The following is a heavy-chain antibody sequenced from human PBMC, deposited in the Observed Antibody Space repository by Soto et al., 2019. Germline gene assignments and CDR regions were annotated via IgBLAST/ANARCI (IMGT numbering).Heavy chain of an antibody. CDR1: GGSISSGGYS. Sequence: QLQLPESGSGLVKPSQTLSLTCAVSGGSISSGGYSWSWIRQPPGKGLEWIGYIYHSGSTYYNPPLKSRVTIAVDRSKNQFSLKLSSVTAADTAVYYCARGPPVGRWGQGTLVTVSS. J-gene: IGHJ4*02. CDR2: IYHSGST. V-gene: IGHV4-30-2*01. CDR3: ARGPPVGR.